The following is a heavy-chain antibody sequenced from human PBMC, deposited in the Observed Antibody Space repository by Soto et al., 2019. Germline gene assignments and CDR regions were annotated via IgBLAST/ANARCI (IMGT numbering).Heavy chain of an antibody. CDR2: TYYRSKWYN. CDR1: GDRVFRNRAA. CDR3: ARGLSGFLQH. J-gene: IGHJ1*01. V-gene: IGHV6-1*01. D-gene: IGHD3-10*01. Sequence: SPTLSLTCAISGDRVFRNRAAWNWIRQSPSRGLEWLGRTYYRSKWYNDYAGSVRSRITINPDTSKNQFSLHLNSVTPDDTAVYYCARGLSGFLQHWGLGTLVTVSS.